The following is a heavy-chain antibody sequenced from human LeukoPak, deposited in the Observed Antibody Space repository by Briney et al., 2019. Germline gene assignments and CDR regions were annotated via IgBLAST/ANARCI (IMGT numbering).Heavy chain of an antibody. D-gene: IGHD3-16*02. CDR2: INPSGGST. CDR3: ARARGPVWGSYRYSYFDY. V-gene: IGHV1-46*01. CDR1: GYTFTSYY. J-gene: IGHJ4*02. Sequence: ASVKVSCKASGYTFTSYYMPWVRQAPGQGLEWMGIINPSGGSTSYAQKFQGRVTMTRDTSTSTVYMELSSLRSEDTAVYYCARARGPVWGSYRYSYFDYWGQGTLVTVSS.